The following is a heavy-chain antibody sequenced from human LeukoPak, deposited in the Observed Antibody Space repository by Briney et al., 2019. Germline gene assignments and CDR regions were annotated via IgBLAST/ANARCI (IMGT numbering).Heavy chain of an antibody. J-gene: IGHJ4*02. V-gene: IGHV4-39*07. D-gene: IGHD3-9*01. CDR3: ARARGDILTGYYYGY. CDR2: INHSGST. CDR1: GGSISTSNYY. Sequence: SETLSLTCTVSGGSISTSNYYWGWIRQPPGKGLEWIGEINHSGSTNYNPSLKSRVTISVDTSKNQFSLKLSSVTAADTAVYYCARARGDILTGYYYGYWGQGTLVTVSS.